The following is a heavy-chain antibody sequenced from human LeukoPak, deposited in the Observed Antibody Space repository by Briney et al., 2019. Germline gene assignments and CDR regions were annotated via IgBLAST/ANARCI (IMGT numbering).Heavy chain of an antibody. J-gene: IGHJ4*02. D-gene: IGHD3-10*01. CDR3: ARVGITLVRGAADFDY. CDR2: IKEDGSEK. CDR1: GFTFSSYS. V-gene: IGHV3-7*01. Sequence: GGSLRLSCAASGFTFSSYSMNWVRQAPGKGLEWVANIKEDGSEKYYVDSVKGRFTISRDNAKSSLYLHMNSLRAEDTAVYYCARVGITLVRGAADFDYWGQGTRVTVSS.